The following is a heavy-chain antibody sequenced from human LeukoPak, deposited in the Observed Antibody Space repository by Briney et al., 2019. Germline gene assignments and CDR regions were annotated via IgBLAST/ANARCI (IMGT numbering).Heavy chain of an antibody. Sequence: PGGSLRLSCVVSGLTVSDNCMNWVRQAPGKGLEWVASIKFDESEKHHVDSVKGRFTISRDNSRNSLFLQMNSLRAEDTAVYFCTRVTTNGYFEYWGQGTLVTVSS. J-gene: IGHJ4*02. CDR1: GLTVSDNC. V-gene: IGHV3-7*04. CDR2: IKFDESEK. CDR3: TRVTTNGYFEY. D-gene: IGHD1-1*01.